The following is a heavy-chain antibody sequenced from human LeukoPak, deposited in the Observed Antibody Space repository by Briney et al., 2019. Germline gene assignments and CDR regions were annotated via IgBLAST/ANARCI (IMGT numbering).Heavy chain of an antibody. J-gene: IGHJ4*02. D-gene: IGHD3-22*01. CDR3: ASLLYYDSSGNDDY. CDR2: INHSGST. Sequence: SETLSLTCAVYGGSFSGYYWSWIRQPPGKGLEWIGEINHSGSTNYNPSLKSRVTISVDTSKNQFSLKLSAVTAADTAVYYCASLLYYDSSGNDDYWGQGTPVTVSS. V-gene: IGHV4-34*01. CDR1: GGSFSGYY.